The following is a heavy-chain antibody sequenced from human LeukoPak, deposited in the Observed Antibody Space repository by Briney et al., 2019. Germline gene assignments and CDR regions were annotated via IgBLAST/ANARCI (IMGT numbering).Heavy chain of an antibody. CDR1: GFTFSSYA. J-gene: IGHJ4*02. V-gene: IGHV3-30-3*01. D-gene: IGHD5-24*01. Sequence: GGSLRLSCAASGFTFSSYAMHWVRQAPGKGLEWVAVISSDGSNKYYADSVRGRFTISRDNSRNTLYLQMNSLRGEDTAVYYCATDLRDAYNLENYYFDYWGQGTLVTVSS. CDR2: ISSDGSNK. CDR3: ATDLRDAYNLENYYFDY.